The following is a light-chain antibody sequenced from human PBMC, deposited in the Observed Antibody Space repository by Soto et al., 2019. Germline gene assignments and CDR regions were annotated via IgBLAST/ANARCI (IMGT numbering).Light chain of an antibody. CDR3: QQYVSSVT. CDR1: QIVDSSF. V-gene: IGKV3-20*01. Sequence: VLTQSPGSLSLSPGERATLSCMASQIVDSSFFAWYQQKPGQAPRLLIYGASNRATGIPDRFSGRGSGTDFTLTITGLEPEDFAVYYCQQYVSSVTFGQGTKVEIK. J-gene: IGKJ1*01. CDR2: GAS.